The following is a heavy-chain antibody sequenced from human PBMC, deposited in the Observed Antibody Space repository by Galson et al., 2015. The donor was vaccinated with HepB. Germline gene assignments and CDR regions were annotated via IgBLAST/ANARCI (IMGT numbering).Heavy chain of an antibody. J-gene: IGHJ4*02. Sequence: SETLSLTCAVYGGSFSGYYWSWIRQPPGKGLEWIGEIYHSGSTNYNPSLKSRVTISVDKSKNQFSLKLSSVTAADTAVYYCARDGPPEYNDSSGYTLDYWGQGTLVTVSS. CDR3: ARDGPPEYNDSSGYTLDY. CDR2: IYHSGST. V-gene: IGHV4-34*01. D-gene: IGHD3-22*01. CDR1: GGSFSGYY.